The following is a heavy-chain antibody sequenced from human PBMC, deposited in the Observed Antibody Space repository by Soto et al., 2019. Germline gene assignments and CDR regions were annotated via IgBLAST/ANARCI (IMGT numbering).Heavy chain of an antibody. CDR1: GYTFTSYG. Sequence: ASVKVSCKASGYTFTSYGISWVRQAPGQGLEWMGWISAYNGNTNYAQKLQGRVTMTTDTSTSTAYMELRSLRSYETAVYYCARDYPDDGVLAKYCSGGSCYSAAFDIWGQGTMVTVSS. CDR3: ARDYPDDGVLAKYCSGGSCYSAAFDI. D-gene: IGHD2-15*01. CDR2: ISAYNGNT. V-gene: IGHV1-18*01. J-gene: IGHJ3*02.